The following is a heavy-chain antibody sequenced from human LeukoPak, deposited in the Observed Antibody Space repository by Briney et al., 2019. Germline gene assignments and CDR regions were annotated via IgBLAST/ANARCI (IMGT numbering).Heavy chain of an antibody. CDR2: ISAYNGNT. Sequence: GASVKVSCKASGYTFTSYGISWVRQAPGQGLEWMGWISAYNGNTNYAQKLQGRVTMTTDTSTSTAYMELRSLRSDDTAVYYCARVHVPLWFGEPYYFDYWGQGTLVTVSS. CDR3: ARVHVPLWFGEPYYFDY. D-gene: IGHD3-10*01. V-gene: IGHV1-18*01. CDR1: GYTFTSYG. J-gene: IGHJ4*02.